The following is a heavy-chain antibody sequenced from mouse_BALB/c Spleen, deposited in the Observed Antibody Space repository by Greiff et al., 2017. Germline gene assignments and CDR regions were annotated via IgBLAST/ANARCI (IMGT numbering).Heavy chain of an antibody. CDR1: GYSITSDYA. D-gene: IGHD1-1*01. J-gene: IGHJ1*01. Sequence: EVKLVESGPGLVKPSQSLSLTCTVTGYSITSDYAWNWIRQFPGNKLEWMGYISYSGSTSYNPSLKSRISITRDTSKNQFFLQLNSVTTEDTATYYCARSGYATVGYFDVWGAGTTVTVSS. CDR3: ARSGYATVGYFDV. CDR2: ISYSGST. V-gene: IGHV3-2*02.